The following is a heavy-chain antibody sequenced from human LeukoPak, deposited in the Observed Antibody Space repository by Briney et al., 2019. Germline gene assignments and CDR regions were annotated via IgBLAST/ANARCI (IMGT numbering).Heavy chain of an antibody. Sequence: GGSLRLSWPASGFTFSTYWMNWYRQAPGKGLEGVGNINQDASEINYVDSVRGRFTISRDNAKNSLHLQMNSLRAEDTAVYYCATDRDNSDWQKRFDSWGQGTLVTVSS. CDR1: GFTFSTYW. D-gene: IGHD2-21*02. V-gene: IGHV3-7*01. J-gene: IGHJ4*02. CDR3: ATDRDNSDWQKRFDS. CDR2: INQDASEI.